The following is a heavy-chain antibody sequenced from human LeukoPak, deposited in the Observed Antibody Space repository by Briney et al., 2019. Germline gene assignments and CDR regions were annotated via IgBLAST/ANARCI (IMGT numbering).Heavy chain of an antibody. CDR2: INPNSGGT. J-gene: IGHJ4*02. Sequence: ASVKVSCKASGYTFTGYYMHWVRQAPGQGLEWMGWINPNSGGTNYARKFQGWVTMTRDTSISTAYMELSRLRSDDTAVYYCARDSDFGTAIICSGWYEDYWGQGTLVTVSS. D-gene: IGHD6-19*01. CDR3: ARDSDFGTAIICSGWYEDY. V-gene: IGHV1-2*04. CDR1: GYTFTGYY.